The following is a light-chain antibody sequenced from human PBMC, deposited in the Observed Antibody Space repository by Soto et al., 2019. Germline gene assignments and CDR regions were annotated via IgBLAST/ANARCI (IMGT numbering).Light chain of an antibody. V-gene: IGKV1-39*01. J-gene: IGKJ2*01. CDR2: AAS. CDR3: QQNYSTPFT. CDR1: QSISNY. Sequence: DIQMTQSPSSLSASVGDRVTITCRASQSISNYLNCYQQKPGKPPKVLIYAASSLQSGVPSRFSGSGSGTDFTLTISSLQPEDFATYYCQQNYSTPFTFGQGTKLEIK.